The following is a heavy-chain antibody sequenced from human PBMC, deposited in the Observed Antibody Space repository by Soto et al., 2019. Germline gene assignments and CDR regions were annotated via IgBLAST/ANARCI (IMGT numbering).Heavy chain of an antibody. J-gene: IGHJ3*01. V-gene: IGHV3-23*01. CDR3: AKDMRVLLWFGDLDAFDV. Sequence: EVQLLESGGDLVQPGGSLRLSCAASGFTFSNYAMSWVRQAPGTGLECVSSITGTGGRTYYADSVKGRFTISRDNSKISLYLQTSSLRAEDTALYYCAKDMRVLLWFGDLDAFDVWGQGTMVTVSS. CDR2: ITGTGGRT. CDR1: GFTFSNYA. D-gene: IGHD3-10*01.